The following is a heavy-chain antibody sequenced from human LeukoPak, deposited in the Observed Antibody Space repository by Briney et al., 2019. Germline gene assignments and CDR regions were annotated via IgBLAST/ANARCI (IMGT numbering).Heavy chain of an antibody. CDR3: ARTVRYSSGPLTDLLPYYFDY. J-gene: IGHJ4*02. D-gene: IGHD6-19*01. Sequence: SVKVSCKASGGTFSSYAISWVRQAPGQGLEWMGGIIPIFGTANYAQKFQGRVTITADESTSTAYMELSSLRSEDTAVYYCARTVRYSSGPLTDLLPYYFDYWGQGTLVTVSS. CDR2: IIPIFGTA. CDR1: GGTFSSYA. V-gene: IGHV1-69*13.